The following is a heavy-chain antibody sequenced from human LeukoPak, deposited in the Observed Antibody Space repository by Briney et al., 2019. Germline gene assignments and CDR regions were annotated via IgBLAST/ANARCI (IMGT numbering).Heavy chain of an antibody. CDR2: IGTAGDT. CDR3: ARGEGGAFDI. D-gene: IGHD1-26*01. V-gene: IGHV3-13*01. CDR1: GFTFSSYD. Sequence: GGSLRLSCAASGFTFSSYDMHWVRQATGKGLEWVSAIGTAGDTYYPGSVKGRFTISRENAKNSFYLQMNSLRAGDTAGYYLARGEGGAFDIWGQGQMATVSS. J-gene: IGHJ3*02.